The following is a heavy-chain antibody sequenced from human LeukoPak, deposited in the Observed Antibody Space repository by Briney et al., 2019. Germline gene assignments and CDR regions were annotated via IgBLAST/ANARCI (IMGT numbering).Heavy chain of an antibody. CDR2: INPSGGST. D-gene: IGHD3-22*01. CDR3: ARGGASGRWYYYDSSGPENRYDY. V-gene: IGHV1-46*01. CDR1: GYTFTSYY. J-gene: IGHJ4*02. Sequence: GASVKVSCKVSGYTFTSYYMHWVRQAPGQGLEWMGIINPSGGSTSYAQKFQGRVTMTRDTSTSTVYMELSSLRSEDTAVYYCARGGASGRWYYYDSSGPENRYDYWGQGTLVTVSS.